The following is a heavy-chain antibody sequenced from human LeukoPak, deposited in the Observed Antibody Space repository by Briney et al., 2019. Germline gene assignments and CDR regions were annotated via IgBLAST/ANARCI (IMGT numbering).Heavy chain of an antibody. J-gene: IGHJ4*02. CDR1: GYTFTSYG. CDR3: ASTPVARSLYYFDY. Sequence: GASVKVSCKASGYTFTSYGISWVRQAPGQGLEWMGWISAYNGNTNYAQKLQGRVTMTTDTSTSTAYMELRSLRSDDTAVYYCASTPVARSLYYFDYWGQGTLVTVSS. CDR2: ISAYNGNT. V-gene: IGHV1-18*01.